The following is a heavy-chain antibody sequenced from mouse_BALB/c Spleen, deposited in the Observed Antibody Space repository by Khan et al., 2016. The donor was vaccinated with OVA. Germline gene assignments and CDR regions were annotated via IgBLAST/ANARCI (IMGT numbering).Heavy chain of an antibody. D-gene: IGHD2-4*01. Sequence: QVQLKQSGPELVKPGASVKISCKASGYTFTAYDINWVRQRPGQGLEWIGWIYPGDDSTEYNENFRGKATLTADKSSTTAYMQLSSLTSEKSAVYFCAREGLRGVAMDYWGQGTSVSVSS. CDR1: GYTFTAYD. CDR2: IYPGDDST. CDR3: AREGLRGVAMDY. V-gene: IGHV1S56*01. J-gene: IGHJ4*01.